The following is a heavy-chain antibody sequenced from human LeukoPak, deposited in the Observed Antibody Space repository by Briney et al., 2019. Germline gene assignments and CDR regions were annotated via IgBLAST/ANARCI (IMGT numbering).Heavy chain of an antibody. V-gene: IGHV5-51*01. J-gene: IGHJ4*02. CDR3: ARPSSNGGFDY. CDR1: GYTYDNYW. D-gene: IGHD3-10*01. CDR2: IYPGDSDT. Sequence: GESLKISCKASGYTYDNYWIAWVRQTPGKGLEWMGIIYPGDSDTRYSPSFQGHVTISVDKSINTAYLQWGSLKTSDIGIYYCARPSSNGGFDYWGRGTLVAVSS.